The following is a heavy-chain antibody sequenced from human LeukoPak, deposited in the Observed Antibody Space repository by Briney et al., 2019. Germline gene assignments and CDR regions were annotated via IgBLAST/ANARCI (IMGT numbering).Heavy chain of an antibody. Sequence: GGSLRLSCAASGFTFSSYSMNWVRQAPGKGLEWVSSISSSSSYIYYADSVKGRFTISRDNAKNSLYLQMNSLRAEDTAVYYCARAFSDYVWGSYRSPHYYGMDVWGQGTTVTVSS. V-gene: IGHV3-21*01. CDR3: ARAFSDYVWGSYRSPHYYGMDV. J-gene: IGHJ6*02. D-gene: IGHD3-16*02. CDR1: GFTFSSYS. CDR2: ISSSSSYI.